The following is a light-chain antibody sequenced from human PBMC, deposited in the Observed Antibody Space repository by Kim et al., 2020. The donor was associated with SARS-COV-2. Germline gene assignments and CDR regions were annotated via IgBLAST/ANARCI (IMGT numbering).Light chain of an antibody. V-gene: IGKV1-33*01. CDR2: DAS. Sequence: DIQMTQSPSSLSTSVGDRVIITCQASQDITNYLNWYQQKPGKAPKLVISDASDLETGVPSRFSGSGYGTIFTFTISTLQPEDIATYYCQQYRAVPYTFGQGTKLEI. CDR1: QDITNY. J-gene: IGKJ2*01. CDR3: QQYRAVPYT.